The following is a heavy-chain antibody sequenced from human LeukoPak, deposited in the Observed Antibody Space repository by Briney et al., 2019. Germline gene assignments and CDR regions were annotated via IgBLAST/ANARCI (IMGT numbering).Heavy chain of an antibody. D-gene: IGHD3-16*02. CDR2: IYTSGST. V-gene: IGHV4-61*02. Sequence: SQTLSLTCTVSGGSISSGSYYWSWIRQPAGKGLEWIGRIYTSGSTNYNPSLKSRVTISVDTSKNQFSLKLSSVTAADTAVYYCARGVTFGGVIVDYWGQGTLVAVSS. J-gene: IGHJ4*02. CDR1: GGSISSGSYY. CDR3: ARGVTFGGVIVDY.